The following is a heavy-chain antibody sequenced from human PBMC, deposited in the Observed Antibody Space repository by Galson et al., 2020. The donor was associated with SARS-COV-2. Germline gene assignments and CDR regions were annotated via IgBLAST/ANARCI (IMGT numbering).Heavy chain of an antibody. Sequence: GGSLRLSCAASGSTFSSYAMHWVRQAPGKGLEWVAVISYDGSNKYYADSVKGRFTISRDNSKNTLYLQMNSLRAEDTAVYYCARDRGSYHYFDYWGQGTLVTVSS. J-gene: IGHJ4*02. CDR3: ARDRGSYHYFDY. V-gene: IGHV3-30*04. D-gene: IGHD1-26*01. CDR1: GSTFSSYA. CDR2: ISYDGSNK.